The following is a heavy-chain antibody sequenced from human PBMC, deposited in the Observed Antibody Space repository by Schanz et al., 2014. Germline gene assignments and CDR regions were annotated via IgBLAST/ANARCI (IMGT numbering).Heavy chain of an antibody. J-gene: IGHJ4*02. D-gene: IGHD2-8*02. CDR2: IKRDGSEK. Sequence: EEQLVESGGGLVQPGGSLRLSCAASGFSFSTYWMSWVRQAPGKGLEWVANIKRDGSEKNYLDSVKGRFTISRDNAKNSLFLQMSSLRAEDTAVYYCAKALESCPGGRCSRGYFDYWGQGTLVTVSS. CDR1: GFSFSTYW. V-gene: IGHV3-7*05. CDR3: AKALESCPGGRCSRGYFDY.